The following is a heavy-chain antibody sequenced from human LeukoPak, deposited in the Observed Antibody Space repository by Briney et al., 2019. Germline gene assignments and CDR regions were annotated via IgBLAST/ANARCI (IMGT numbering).Heavy chain of an antibody. CDR2: ISGGGAST. CDR3: AKKYNTGLDP. V-gene: IGHV3-23*01. D-gene: IGHD1-14*01. J-gene: IGHJ5*02. Sequence: GGSLRLSCAASGFTFSSYAMSWVRQAPGKGLEWVSDISGGGASTYYADSVKGRFTISRDNSKNTLYLQMNSLRAEDTAVYYCAKKYNTGLDPWGQGTLVTVSS. CDR1: GFTFSSYA.